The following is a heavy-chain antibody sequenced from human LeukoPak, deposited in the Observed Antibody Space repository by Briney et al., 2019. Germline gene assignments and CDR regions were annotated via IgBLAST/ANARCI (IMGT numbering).Heavy chain of an antibody. CDR2: INPNSGGT. Sequence: ASVKVSCTASGYTFTSYDINWVRQATGQGLEWMGWINPNSGGTNYAQKFQGRVTMTRDTSISTAYMELSRLRSDDTAVYYCARDYDFWSGYYSGYYYYYMDVWGKGPRSPSP. V-gene: IGHV1-2*02. CDR1: GYTFTSYD. D-gene: IGHD3-3*01. J-gene: IGHJ6*03. CDR3: ARDYDFWSGYYSGYYYYYMDV.